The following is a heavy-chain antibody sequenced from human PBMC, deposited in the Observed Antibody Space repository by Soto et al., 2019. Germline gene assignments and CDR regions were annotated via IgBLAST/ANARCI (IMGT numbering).Heavy chain of an antibody. CDR1: GGSFRCYY. Sequence: SETLSLTCAGYGGSFRCYYWSWIRQPPGKGLEWIGEINHSGSTNYNPSLKSRVTISVDTSKNQFSLKLSSVTAADTAVYYCARGQDIVVVPAAPYYFDYWGQGTLVTVSS. V-gene: IGHV4-34*01. CDR2: INHSGST. D-gene: IGHD2-2*01. CDR3: ARGQDIVVVPAAPYYFDY. J-gene: IGHJ4*02.